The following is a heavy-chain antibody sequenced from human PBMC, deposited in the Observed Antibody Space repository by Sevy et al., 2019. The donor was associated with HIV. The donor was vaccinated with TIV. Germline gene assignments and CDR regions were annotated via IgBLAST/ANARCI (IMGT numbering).Heavy chain of an antibody. J-gene: IGHJ4*02. CDR3: AKGRYYDSSGYFPFDY. Sequence: GGSLRLSCAASGFTFSSYAMSWVRQAPGRGLEWVSAIGGSAGSTFYADSVKGRFTISRDNSKNTLFLQMNSLRADDTAVYFCAKGRYYDSSGYFPFDYWSQGTLVTVSS. CDR2: IGGSAGST. CDR1: GFTFSSYA. D-gene: IGHD3-22*01. V-gene: IGHV3-23*01.